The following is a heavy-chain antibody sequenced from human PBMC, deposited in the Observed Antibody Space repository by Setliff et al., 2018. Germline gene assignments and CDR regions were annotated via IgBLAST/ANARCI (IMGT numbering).Heavy chain of an antibody. CDR2: VNDSGSA. CDR3: ARGRYYGSGSYSL. V-gene: IGHV4-34*01. Sequence: PSETLSLTCDVVGGSFSGYFWAWIRQSPGKGLEWIGDVNDSGSANYKPSLKSRLTISRDTSKNQLSLNLSSVTAADTAVYYCARGRYYGSGSYSLWGQGTLVTVSS. CDR1: GGSFSGYF. J-gene: IGHJ4*02. D-gene: IGHD3-10*01.